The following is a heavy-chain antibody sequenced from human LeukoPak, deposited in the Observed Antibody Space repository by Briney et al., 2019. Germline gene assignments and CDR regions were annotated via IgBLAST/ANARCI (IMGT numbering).Heavy chain of an antibody. J-gene: IGHJ4*02. CDR3: AKRIVGPYFYYFDY. CDR2: ISYDGSNK. CDR1: GFTFSSYG. Sequence: PGRSLRLSCAASGFTFSSYGMHWVRQAPGKGLEWVAVISYDGSNKYYADSVKGRFTISRDNSKNTLYLQMNSLRAEDTAVYYCAKRIVGPYFYYFDYRGQGTLVTVSS. V-gene: IGHV3-30*18. D-gene: IGHD1-26*01.